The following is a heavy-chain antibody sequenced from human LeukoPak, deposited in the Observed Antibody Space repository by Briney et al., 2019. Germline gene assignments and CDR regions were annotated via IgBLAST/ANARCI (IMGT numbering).Heavy chain of an antibody. CDR1: GGTFSSYA. CDR2: IIPILGIA. CDR3: AREAESSSWYFDY. J-gene: IGHJ4*02. Sequence: SVKVSCKASGGTFSSYAISWVRQAPGQGLEWMGRIIPILGIANYAQKFQGRVAITADKSTSTAYMELSSLRSEDTAVYYCAREAESSSWYFDYWGQGTLVTVSS. D-gene: IGHD6-13*01. V-gene: IGHV1-69*04.